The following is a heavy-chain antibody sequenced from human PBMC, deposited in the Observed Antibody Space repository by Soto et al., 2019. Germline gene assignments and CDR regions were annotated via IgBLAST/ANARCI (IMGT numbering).Heavy chain of an antibody. Sequence: EVQLVESGGGLVQPGGSLRLSCTDSGFTFSGDWMHWVRQAPGKGLVWVSRIDPYETGISYADSVKGRFTISRDNAKSTLYLQINSLRVEDTAGYYCTRDTFGARDYWGQGTLVTVSS. D-gene: IGHD3-10*01. CDR2: IDPYETGI. CDR3: TRDTFGARDY. J-gene: IGHJ4*02. CDR1: GFTFSGDW. V-gene: IGHV3-74*01.